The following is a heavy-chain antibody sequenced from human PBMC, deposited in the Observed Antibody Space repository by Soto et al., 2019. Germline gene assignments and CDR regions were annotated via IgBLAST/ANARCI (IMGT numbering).Heavy chain of an antibody. V-gene: IGHV1-69*02. D-gene: IGHD5-12*01. CDR3: ARHLHMGGYDEAY. Sequence: QVQLVQSGAEVKKPGSSVKVSCNASGGTFSSYTISWVRQAPGQGLEWMGRIIPILGIANYAQKFQGRVTITADKSTSTAHMELSSLRSEDTAVYYCARHLHMGGYDEAYWGHGTLVTVSS. CDR2: IIPILGIA. CDR1: GGTFSSYT. J-gene: IGHJ4*01.